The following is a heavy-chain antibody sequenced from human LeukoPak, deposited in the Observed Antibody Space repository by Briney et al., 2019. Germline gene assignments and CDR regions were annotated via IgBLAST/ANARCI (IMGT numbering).Heavy chain of an antibody. D-gene: IGHD3-9*01. CDR3: ARDTAGDYDILTGYLNWFDP. V-gene: IGHV7-4-1*02. CDR1: GYTFTSYA. CDR2: INTNTGNP. Sequence: ASVKVSCKASGYTFTSYAMNWVRQAPGQGLEWMGWINTNTGNPTYAQGFTGRFVFSLDTSVSTAYLQISSLKAEDTAVYYCARDTAGDYDILTGYLNWFDPWGQGTLVTVSS. J-gene: IGHJ5*02.